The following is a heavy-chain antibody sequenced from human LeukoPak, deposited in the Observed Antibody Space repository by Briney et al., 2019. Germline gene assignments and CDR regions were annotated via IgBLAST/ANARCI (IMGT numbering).Heavy chain of an antibody. J-gene: IGHJ5*02. CDR2: IYYSGST. CDR1: GGSISSSSYY. V-gene: IGHV4-39*01. D-gene: IGHD6-13*01. CDR3: ARHVTAAGSGWFDP. Sequence: SETLSLTCTVSGGSISSSSYYWGWIPQPPGTGLEWIGSIYYSGSTYYNPSLKSRVTISVDTSKNQFSLKLSSVTAADTAVYYCARHVTAAGSGWFDPWGQGTLVTVSS.